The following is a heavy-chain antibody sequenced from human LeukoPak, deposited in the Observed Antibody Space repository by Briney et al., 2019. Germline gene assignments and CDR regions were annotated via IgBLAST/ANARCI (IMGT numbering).Heavy chain of an antibody. CDR3: ARDVSHSGSRDAWWFDP. D-gene: IGHD6-13*01. CDR2: IIPIFGTA. Sequence: ASVKVSCKASGGTFSSYAISWVRQAPGQGLEWMGGIIPIFGTANYAQKFQGRVTITADKSTSTAYMELSSLRSEDTAVYYCARDVSHSGSRDAWWFDPWGQGTLVTVSS. CDR1: GGTFSSYA. V-gene: IGHV1-69*06. J-gene: IGHJ5*02.